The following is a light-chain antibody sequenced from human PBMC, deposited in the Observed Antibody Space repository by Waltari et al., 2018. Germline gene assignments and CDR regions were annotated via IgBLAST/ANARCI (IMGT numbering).Light chain of an antibody. CDR2: GVT. Sequence: QSALTQPPPASGSPGQSVTISCTAATSARNSNPVSCYQQHPGKAPKIIIYGVTKRPSGVPDRFSGSKSGNTASLTVSGLQVEDEAHYYCSLSGGINNVVVFGGGTKLTVL. CDR3: SLSGGINNVVV. V-gene: IGLV2-8*01. J-gene: IGLJ2*01. CDR1: TSARNSNP.